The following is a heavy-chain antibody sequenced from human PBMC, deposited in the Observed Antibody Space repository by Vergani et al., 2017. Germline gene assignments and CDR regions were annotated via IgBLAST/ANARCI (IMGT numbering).Heavy chain of an antibody. Sequence: QITLKESGPTLVKPTQTLPLTCTSSGFSFSLTGVGVAWIRQPPGKALEWLALIYWDDDKSYSPSLKSRLTITKDTSKNQVVLTMTNMDPVDTATYYCEDARLEYYFDYWGQGTLVTVSS. V-gene: IGHV2-5*02. D-gene: IGHD1-1*01. CDR1: GFSFSLTGVG. J-gene: IGHJ4*02. CDR3: EDARLEYYFDY. CDR2: IYWDDDK.